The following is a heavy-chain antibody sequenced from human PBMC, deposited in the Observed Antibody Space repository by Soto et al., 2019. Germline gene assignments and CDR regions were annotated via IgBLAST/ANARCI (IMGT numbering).Heavy chain of an antibody. CDR1: GYTFTRYT. D-gene: IGHD2-15*01. V-gene: IGHV1-3*01. CDR2: INPDNGNT. Sequence: QVQLVQSGAEVKKPGASVKISCKASGYTFTRYTMNWVRQAPGQMLEWMGWINPDNGNTKSSQKFQDRVIITRDTSASTADMDMCSLRSEDTAVYYCARGIATGQLDPWGQGTLVTVSS. CDR3: ARGIATGQLDP. J-gene: IGHJ5*02.